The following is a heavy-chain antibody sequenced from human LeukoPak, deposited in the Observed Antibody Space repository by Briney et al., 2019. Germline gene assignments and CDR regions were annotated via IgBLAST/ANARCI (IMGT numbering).Heavy chain of an antibody. CDR3: AREDIVVVVAAV. Sequence: SVKVSCKASGGTFSSYAISCVRQAPGQGLEWMGRIIPIFGTANYAQKFQGRVTITTDESRSTAYMELSSLRSEDTAVYYCAREDIVVVVAAVWGQGTLVTVSS. CDR2: IIPIFGTA. V-gene: IGHV1-69*05. D-gene: IGHD2-15*01. CDR1: GGTFSSYA. J-gene: IGHJ4*02.